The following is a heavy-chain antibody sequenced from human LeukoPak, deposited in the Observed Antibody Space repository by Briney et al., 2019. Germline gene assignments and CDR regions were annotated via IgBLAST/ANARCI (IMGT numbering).Heavy chain of an antibody. Sequence: PGGSLRLSCSASGFTFSAYAMHWVRQAPGKGLEHVSIVSADGVSTYYAMSVKGRFTISRDNSKSTVYLQVGSLRGEDVAMYYCVTNIAGAFDIWGQGTMVTVSS. D-gene: IGHD1-1*01. CDR3: VTNIAGAFDI. CDR1: GFTFSAYA. J-gene: IGHJ3*02. V-gene: IGHV3-64*01. CDR2: VSADGVST.